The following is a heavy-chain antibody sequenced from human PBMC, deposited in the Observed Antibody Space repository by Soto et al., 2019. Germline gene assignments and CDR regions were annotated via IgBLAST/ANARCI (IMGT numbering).Heavy chain of an antibody. CDR2: IYYSGST. J-gene: IGHJ3*02. D-gene: IGHD6-13*01. CDR3: ARVGAAGFSFDI. CDR1: GGSISSGDYY. Sequence: SETLSLTCTVSGGSISSGDYYWSWIRQPPGKGLEWIGYIYYSGSTYYNPSLKSRVTISVDTSKNQFSLKLSSVTAADTAVYYCARVGAAGFSFDIWGQGTMVTVSS. V-gene: IGHV4-30-4*01.